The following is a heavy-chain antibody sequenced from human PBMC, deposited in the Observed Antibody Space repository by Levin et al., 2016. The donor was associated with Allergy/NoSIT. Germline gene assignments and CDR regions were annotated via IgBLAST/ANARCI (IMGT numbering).Heavy chain of an antibody. D-gene: IGHD6-19*01. Sequence: GESLKISCAASGFTFSSYDMHWVRQATGKGLEWVSAIGTAGDTYYPGSVKGRFTISRENAKNSLYLQMNSLRAGDTAVYYCASRRAVAGTCEYWGQGTLVTVSS. CDR1: GFTFSSYD. CDR3: ASRRAVAGTCEY. CDR2: IGTAGDT. J-gene: IGHJ4*02. V-gene: IGHV3-13*01.